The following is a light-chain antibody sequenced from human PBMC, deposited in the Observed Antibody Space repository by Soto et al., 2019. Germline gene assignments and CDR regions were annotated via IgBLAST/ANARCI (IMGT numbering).Light chain of an antibody. CDR3: QQYGSSSWT. CDR1: QSVSSSF. V-gene: IGKV3-20*01. J-gene: IGKJ1*01. Sequence: EIVLTQSASTLSWSPGERATLSWRASQSVSSSFLAWYQQKPGQAPRLLIYGASSRATGIPDRFSGSGYGTDFTLTISRLETEDFAVYYCQQYGSSSWTFGQGTKVDIK. CDR2: GAS.